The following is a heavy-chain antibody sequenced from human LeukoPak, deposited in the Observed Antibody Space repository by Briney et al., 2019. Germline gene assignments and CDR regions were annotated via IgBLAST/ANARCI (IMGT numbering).Heavy chain of an antibody. J-gene: IGHJ4*02. D-gene: IGHD2-15*01. Sequence: PSQTLSLTCTVSGGSISSGDYYWSWIRQPPGKGLEWIGYIYYSGSTYYNPSLKSRVTISVDTSKNQFSLKLSSVTAADTAVYYCARDTPRYCSGGSCYRYWYFDYWGQGTLATVSS. CDR3: ARDTPRYCSGGSCYRYWYFDY. CDR2: IYYSGST. V-gene: IGHV4-30-4*01. CDR1: GGSISSGDYY.